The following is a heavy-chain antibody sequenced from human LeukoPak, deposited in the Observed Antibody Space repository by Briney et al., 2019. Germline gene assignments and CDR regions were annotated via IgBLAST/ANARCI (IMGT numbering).Heavy chain of an antibody. CDR1: GFTFSSYA. CDR2: ISGSGGST. Sequence: PGGSLRLSCAASGFTFSSYAMSWVRQAPGKGLEWVSAISGSGGSTYYADSVKGRFTISRDNSKNTLYLQMNSLRAADTAVYYCAKLMSRIQYSYGSGSYSHDYWGQGTLVTVSS. J-gene: IGHJ4*02. D-gene: IGHD3-10*01. V-gene: IGHV3-23*01. CDR3: AKLMSRIQYSYGSGSYSHDY.